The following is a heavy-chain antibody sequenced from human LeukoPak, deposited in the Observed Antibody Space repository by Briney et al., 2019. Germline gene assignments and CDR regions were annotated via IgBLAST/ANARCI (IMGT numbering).Heavy chain of an antibody. CDR1: GFTFSSYG. CDR2: IKQDGSEK. J-gene: IGHJ3*02. V-gene: IGHV3-7*01. CDR3: ARAPYDSSGPEAFDI. Sequence: PGGSLRLSCAASGFTFSSYGMHWVRQAPGKGLEWVANIKQDGSEKYYVDPVKGRFTISRDNAKNSLYLQMNSLRADDTAVYYCARAPYDSSGPEAFDIWGQGTMVTVSS. D-gene: IGHD3-22*01.